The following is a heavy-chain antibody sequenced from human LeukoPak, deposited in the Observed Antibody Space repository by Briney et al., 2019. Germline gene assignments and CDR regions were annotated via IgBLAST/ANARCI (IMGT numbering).Heavy chain of an antibody. CDR2: IGRKSSGGTT. D-gene: IGHD4-17*01. CDR1: GFTFGDYA. CDR3: TRDFGDYIYYGLDV. Sequence: GGSLRLSCTTSGFTFGDYAINWVRQAPGKGLEWVSFIGRKSSGGTTEYAASVKGRFTISRDDSKRIAYLQMNSLKTEDTALYYCTRDFGDYIYYGLDVWGQGPTVTVSS. V-gene: IGHV3-49*04. J-gene: IGHJ6*02.